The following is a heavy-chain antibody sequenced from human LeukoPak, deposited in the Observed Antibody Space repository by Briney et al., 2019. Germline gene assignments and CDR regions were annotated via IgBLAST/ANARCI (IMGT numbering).Heavy chain of an antibody. J-gene: IGHJ3*02. V-gene: IGHV4-59*01. D-gene: IGHD5-18*01. CDR1: GGSINSYY. CDR2: IYYSGST. CDR3: ARSGYRYGADALDI. Sequence: SETLSLTCTVSGGSINSYYWSWIRQPPGKGMEWIGYIYYSGSTNYNPSLKSRVTISVDTSKNQFSLKLSSVTAADTAVYYCARSGYRYGADALDIWGQGTMVTVSS.